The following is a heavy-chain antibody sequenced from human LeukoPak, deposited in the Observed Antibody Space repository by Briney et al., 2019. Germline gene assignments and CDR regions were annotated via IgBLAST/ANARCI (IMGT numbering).Heavy chain of an antibody. D-gene: IGHD4-11*01. V-gene: IGHV4-39*01. CDR3: AREDYRSAFDI. J-gene: IGHJ3*02. Sequence: PSETLSLTCTVSGGSITSSNYYWGWIRQPPGKGLEWIGSLYYSGSTYYNPSLKSRVTISVDASKNQFSLKLSSVTAADTAVYYCAREDYRSAFDIWGQGTMVTVSS. CDR1: GGSITSSNYY. CDR2: LYYSGST.